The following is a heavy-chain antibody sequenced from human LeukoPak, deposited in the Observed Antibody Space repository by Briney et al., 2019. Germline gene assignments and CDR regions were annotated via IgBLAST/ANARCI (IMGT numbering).Heavy chain of an antibody. CDR1: GFTFSSYA. J-gene: IGHJ4*02. Sequence: GRSLRLSCAASGFTFSSYAMHWVRQGPGKGLEWVSSISSSSSYIYYADSVKGRFTISRDNAKNSLYLQMNSLRAEDTAVYYCARDYCSGGSCFDYWGQGTLVTVSS. V-gene: IGHV3-21*01. D-gene: IGHD2-15*01. CDR2: ISSSSSYI. CDR3: ARDYCSGGSCFDY.